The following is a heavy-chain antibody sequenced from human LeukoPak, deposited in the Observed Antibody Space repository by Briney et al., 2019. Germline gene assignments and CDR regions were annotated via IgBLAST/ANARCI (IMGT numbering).Heavy chain of an antibody. J-gene: IGHJ2*01. Sequence: GGSLRLSCAASGFTVSSNYMSWVRQAPGKGLEWVSLIYSDGSAYYADSVKGRFSISRDNSKNTLYLQVNSLRAEDTAVYFCVREKSVVVPSSYYFFDLWGRGTLVTVSS. V-gene: IGHV3-53*01. CDR2: IYSDGSA. CDR3: VREKSVVVPSSYYFFDL. CDR1: GFTVSSNY. D-gene: IGHD2-15*01.